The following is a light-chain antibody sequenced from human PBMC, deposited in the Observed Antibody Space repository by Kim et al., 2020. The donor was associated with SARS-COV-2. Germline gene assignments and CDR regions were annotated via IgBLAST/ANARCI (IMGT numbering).Light chain of an antibody. J-gene: IGKJ2*03. Sequence: LSPGGRATRSCRASQSVSSYLAWYQQKPGQAPRLLIYGASSRATGIPDRFSGSGSGTDFTLTISRLEPEDFAVYYCQQYGSSPLYSFGQGTKLEI. CDR3: QQYGSSPLYS. CDR2: GAS. V-gene: IGKV3-20*01. CDR1: QSVSSY.